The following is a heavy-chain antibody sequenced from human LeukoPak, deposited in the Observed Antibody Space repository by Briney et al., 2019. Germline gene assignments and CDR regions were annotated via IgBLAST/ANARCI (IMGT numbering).Heavy chain of an antibody. Sequence: PSETLSLTCAVSGYSINSGYCWGWIRQPPGKGLEWIGGIDHSGNTHYNPSLKSRVTISVDTSKNQFSLKLSSVTAADTAVYYCARAIPRGGFHHDYWGQGTLVTVSS. D-gene: IGHD2-21*01. J-gene: IGHJ4*02. CDR3: ARAIPRGGFHHDY. CDR2: IDHSGNT. V-gene: IGHV4-38-2*01. CDR1: GYSINSGYC.